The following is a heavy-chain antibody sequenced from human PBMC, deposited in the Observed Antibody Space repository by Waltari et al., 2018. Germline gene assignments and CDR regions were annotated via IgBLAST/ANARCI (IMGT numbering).Heavy chain of an antibody. Sequence: YTMSWVRQAPGKGLEWVSSISSRSSSITYADSVKGRFSISRDDAKNSLSLQMNSLRDADTAVYYCARAVRPLAIGSGYFDVWGRGTLVTVSS. D-gene: IGHD2-15*01. V-gene: IGHV3-21*01. CDR2: ISSRSSSI. CDR3: ARAVRPLAIGSGYFDV. CDR1: YT. J-gene: IGHJ2*01.